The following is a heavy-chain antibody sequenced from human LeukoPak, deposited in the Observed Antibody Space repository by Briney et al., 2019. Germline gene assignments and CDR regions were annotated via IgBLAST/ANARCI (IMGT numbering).Heavy chain of an antibody. V-gene: IGHV3-30*02. CDR2: ISNDGSEQ. CDR3: AKERQLLPFDG. Sequence: GGSLRLSCAASGFTFSNFGMHWVRQAPGGGREWVAFISNDGSEQFYADSVKGRFTLSTDTSNNTLYRQMNSLRAEDTAVYYCAKERQLLPFDGWGQGTLVTVSS. D-gene: IGHD2-15*01. J-gene: IGHJ4*02. CDR1: GFTFSNFG.